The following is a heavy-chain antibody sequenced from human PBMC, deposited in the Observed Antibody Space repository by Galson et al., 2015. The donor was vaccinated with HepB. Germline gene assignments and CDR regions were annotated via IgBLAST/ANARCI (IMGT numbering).Heavy chain of an antibody. CDR1: GGTFSNYA. CDR3: ASAYYGSGTYGYYFFYYMDV. Sequence: SVKVSCKASGGTFSNYAITWVRQAPGQGLEWMGGIIPIFGIANYTQKFQGRVTITADESTSTGYMELSSLRSEDTAVYYCASAYYGSGTYGYYFFYYMDVWGKGTTVTVSS. V-gene: IGHV1-69*13. J-gene: IGHJ6*03. CDR2: IIPIFGIA. D-gene: IGHD3-10*01.